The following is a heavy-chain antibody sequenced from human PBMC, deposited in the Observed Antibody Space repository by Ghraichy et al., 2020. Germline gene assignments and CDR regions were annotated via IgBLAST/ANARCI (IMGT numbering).Heavy chain of an antibody. D-gene: IGHD3-22*01. CDR1: GGSISSSSYY. CDR2: IYYSGST. V-gene: IGHV4-39*01. CDR3: ARHFPDYYYDSSGYVFDY. J-gene: IGHJ4*02. Sequence: SETLSLTCTVSGGSISSSSYYWGWIRQPPGKGLEWIGSIYYSGSTYYNPSLKSRVTISVDTSKNQFSLKLSSVTAADTAVYYCARHFPDYYYDSSGYVFDYWGQGTLVTVSS.